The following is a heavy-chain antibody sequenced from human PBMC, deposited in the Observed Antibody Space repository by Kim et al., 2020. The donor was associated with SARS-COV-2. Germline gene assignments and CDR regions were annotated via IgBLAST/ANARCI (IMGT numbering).Heavy chain of an antibody. J-gene: IGHJ4*02. Sequence: SETLSLTCTVSGGSVSSGSYYWSWIRQPPGKGLEWIGYIYYSGSTNYNPSLKSRVTISVDTSKNQFSLKLGSVTAADTAVYYCARAPLGSSGYYYGVDYWGQGTLVTVSS. CDR1: GGSVSSGSYY. V-gene: IGHV4-61*01. D-gene: IGHD3-22*01. CDR2: IYYSGST. CDR3: ARAPLGSSGYYYGVDY.